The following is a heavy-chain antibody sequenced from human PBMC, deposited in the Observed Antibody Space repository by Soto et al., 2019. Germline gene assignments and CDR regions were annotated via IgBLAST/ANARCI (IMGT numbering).Heavy chain of an antibody. CDR1: GGSFSCYY. J-gene: IGHJ6*02. Sequence: SETLSLTCAVYGGSFSCYYWSWIRQPPGKGLEWIGEINHSGSTNYNPSLKSRVTISVDTSKNQFSLKLSSVTAADTAVYYCARGRWRQYYYYGMDAWGQGTTVTVSS. D-gene: IGHD2-21*02. CDR2: INHSGST. CDR3: ARGRWRQYYYYGMDA. V-gene: IGHV4-34*01.